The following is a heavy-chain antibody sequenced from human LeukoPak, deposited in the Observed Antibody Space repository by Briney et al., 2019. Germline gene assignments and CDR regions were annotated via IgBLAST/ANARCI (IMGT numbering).Heavy chain of an antibody. Sequence: ASVKVSCKASGYTFTGYYMHWVRQAPGQGLEWMGWINPNSGGTNYAQKFQGRVTMTRDTSISTAYMELSRLRSDDTAVYYCAREMGSSTSRYYYYGMDVWGQGTTVTVSS. D-gene: IGHD2-2*01. J-gene: IGHJ6*02. CDR1: GYTFTGYY. V-gene: IGHV1-2*02. CDR3: AREMGSSTSRYYYYGMDV. CDR2: INPNSGGT.